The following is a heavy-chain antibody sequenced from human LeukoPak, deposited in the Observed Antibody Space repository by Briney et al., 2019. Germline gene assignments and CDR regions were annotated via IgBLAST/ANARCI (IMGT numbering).Heavy chain of an antibody. CDR3: ARVQQQLARNWFDP. CDR1: GGSISSSSYY. D-gene: IGHD6-13*01. Sequence: PSETLSLTCTVSGGSISSSSYYWGWIRQPPGRGLEWIGSIYYSGSTYYNPSLKSRVTISVDTSKNQFSLKLSSVTAADTAVYYCARVQQQLARNWFDPWGQGTLVTVSS. CDR2: IYYSGST. J-gene: IGHJ5*02. V-gene: IGHV4-39*01.